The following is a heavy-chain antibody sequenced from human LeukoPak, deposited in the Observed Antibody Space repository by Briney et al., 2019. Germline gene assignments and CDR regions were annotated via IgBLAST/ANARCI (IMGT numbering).Heavy chain of an antibody. CDR1: GGSISSSSYY. CDR2: IYYSGST. D-gene: IGHD3-9*01. CDR3: ARGRGYDILTGYYTFDY. V-gene: IGHV4-39*07. Sequence: SETLSLTCTVSGGSISSSSYYWGWIRQPPGKGLEWIGSIYYSGSTNYNPSLKSRVTISVDTSKNQFSLKLSSVTAADTAAYYCARGRGYDILTGYYTFDYWGQGTLVTVSS. J-gene: IGHJ4*02.